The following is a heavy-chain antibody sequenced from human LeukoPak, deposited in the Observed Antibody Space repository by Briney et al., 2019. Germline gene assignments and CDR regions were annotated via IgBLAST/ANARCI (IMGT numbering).Heavy chain of an antibody. D-gene: IGHD6-6*01. J-gene: IGHJ4*02. CDR3: ARGAIYGSSSIDY. V-gene: IGHV1-69*04. CDR1: GGTFSSYA. Sequence: ASVKVSCKASGGTFSSYAISWVRQAPGQGLEWMGRIIPILGIANYAQKFQGRVTITADKSTSTAYMELSSLRSEDTAVYYCARGAIYGSSSIDYWGQGTLATVSS. CDR2: IIPILGIA.